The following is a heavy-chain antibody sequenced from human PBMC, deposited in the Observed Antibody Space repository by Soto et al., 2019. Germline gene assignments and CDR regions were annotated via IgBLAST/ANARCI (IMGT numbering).Heavy chain of an antibody. V-gene: IGHV4-59*01. D-gene: IGHD3-3*01. CDR1: CGSISSYY. CDR3: ARSGVGYYDFWSGYYTADAFDI. CDR2: IYYSGST. J-gene: IGHJ3*02. Sequence: SETLSLTCTVSCGSISSYYWSWIRQPPGKGLEWIGYIYYSGSTNYNPSLKSRVTISVDTSKNQFSLKLSSVTAADTAVYYCARSGVGYYDFWSGYYTADAFDIWGQGTMVT.